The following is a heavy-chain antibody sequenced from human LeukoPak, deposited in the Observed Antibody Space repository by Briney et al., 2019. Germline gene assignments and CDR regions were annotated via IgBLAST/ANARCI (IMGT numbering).Heavy chain of an antibody. V-gene: IGHV4-4*07. CDR3: ARVLRYLDWFDP. CDR1: RDSIGSFY. D-gene: IGHD3-9*01. Sequence: SETLSLTSTVSRDSIGSFYWSWIRQPAGKGLEWIGRLYASGGTSYNPSLNGRATMSLDTSKNQFSLKLSSVTAADTAVYYCARVLRYLDWFDPWGQGTLVTVSS. CDR2: LYASGGT. J-gene: IGHJ5*02.